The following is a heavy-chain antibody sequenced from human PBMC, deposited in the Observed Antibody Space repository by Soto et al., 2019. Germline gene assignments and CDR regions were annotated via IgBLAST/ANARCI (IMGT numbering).Heavy chain of an antibody. J-gene: IGHJ4*02. CDR3: ARQYCSSTSCQNHLDY. CDR1: GGSISSYY. CDR2: IYTSGST. Sequence: PSETLSLTCTVSGGSISSYYWSWIRQPAGKGLEWIGRIYTSGSTNYNPSLKSRVTMSVDTSKNQFSLKLSSVTAADTAVYYCARQYCSSTSCQNHLDYWGQGTMVTVYS. V-gene: IGHV4-4*07. D-gene: IGHD2-2*01.